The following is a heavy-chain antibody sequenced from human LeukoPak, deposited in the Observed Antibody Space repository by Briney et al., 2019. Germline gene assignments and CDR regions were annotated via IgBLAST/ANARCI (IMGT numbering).Heavy chain of an antibody. D-gene: IGHD5-12*01. Sequence: ASVKVSCKASGYTFTRYDINWLRQATGQGPEWMGWMNPNSGNTGCAQKFQGRVTMTRNTSTSTAYVELSSLRSEDTALYYCAIRTPVDIVATLGERVKKGLDYWGQGTLVTVSS. CDR2: MNPNSGNT. CDR1: GYTFTRYD. J-gene: IGHJ4*02. CDR3: AIRTPVDIVATLGERVKKGLDY. V-gene: IGHV1-8*01.